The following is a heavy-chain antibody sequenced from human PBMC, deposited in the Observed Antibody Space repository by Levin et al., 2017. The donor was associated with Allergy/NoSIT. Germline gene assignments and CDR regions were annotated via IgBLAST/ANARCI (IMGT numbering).Heavy chain of an antibody. V-gene: IGHV4-59*01. CDR3: ARRGNYDPSSPGTADWYYYYMDV. J-gene: IGHJ6*03. Sequence: SETLSLTCTVSGGSISSYYWSWIRQPPGKGLEWIGYIYYSGSTNYNPSLKSRVTISVDTSKNQFSLKLSSVTAADTAVYYCARRGNYDPSSPGTADWYYYYMDVWGKGTTVTVSS. D-gene: IGHD3-3*01. CDR2: IYYSGST. CDR1: GGSISSYY.